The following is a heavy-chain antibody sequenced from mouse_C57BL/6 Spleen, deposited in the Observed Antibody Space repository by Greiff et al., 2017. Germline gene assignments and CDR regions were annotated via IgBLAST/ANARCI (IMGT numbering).Heavy chain of an antibody. V-gene: IGHV5-4*01. CDR2: ISDGGSYT. J-gene: IGHJ4*01. D-gene: IGHD1-1*01. CDR1: GFTFSSYA. CDR3: ARDLNCYGSREVYAMDY. Sequence: DVHLVESGGGLVKPGGSLKLSCAASGFTFSSYAMSWVRQTPEKRLEWVATISDGGSYTYYPDNVKGRFTISRDNAKNNLYLQLSHLKSEDTAMYYCARDLNCYGSREVYAMDYWGQGTLVTVSS.